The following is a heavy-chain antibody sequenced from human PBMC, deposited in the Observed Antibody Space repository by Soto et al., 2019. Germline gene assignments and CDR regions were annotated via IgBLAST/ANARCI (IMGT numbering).Heavy chain of an antibody. J-gene: IGHJ6*02. CDR2: ISGSDGTT. D-gene: IGHD3-3*01. V-gene: IGHV3-23*01. Sequence: EVQLLESGGGFVQPGGSLRLSCAASGFTFGTYGMSWVCQAPGKGLEWVSSISGSDGTTYYADSVKGRFSISRDKSKNALYLQMNSLRAEDTAIYYCAKLDFWNSYYGLDVWGQGTTVTVSS. CDR1: GFTFGTYG. CDR3: AKLDFWNSYYGLDV.